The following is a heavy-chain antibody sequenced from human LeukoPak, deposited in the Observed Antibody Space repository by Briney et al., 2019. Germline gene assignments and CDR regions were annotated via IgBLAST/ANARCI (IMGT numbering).Heavy chain of an antibody. Sequence: GGSLRLSCAASGFTFSSYGMHWIRQAPGKGLEWVAFIRNDGSIIYNADSVRGRFTISRDNSKNTLYLQMNSLRADDTAVYYCAKDTPLCYFDYWGQGTLVTVSS. CDR2: IRNDGSII. D-gene: IGHD3-16*01. J-gene: IGHJ4*02. CDR3: AKDTPLCYFDY. CDR1: GFTFSSYG. V-gene: IGHV3-30*02.